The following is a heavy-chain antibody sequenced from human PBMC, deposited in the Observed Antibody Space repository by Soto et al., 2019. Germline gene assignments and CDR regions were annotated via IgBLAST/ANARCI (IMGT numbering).Heavy chain of an antibody. J-gene: IGHJ4*02. CDR1: GYTFTSYG. D-gene: IGHD1-26*01. CDR2: INPYNGNT. CDR3: ARDAAVGLFDY. V-gene: IGHV1-18*01. Sequence: QVQLVQSGAEVKKPGASVKVSCKASGYTFTSYGISWVRQAPGQGLEWMGWINPYNGNTKYAQKLQGRVTMTTDTATSTAYMELRSLRSDDRAVYYCARDAAVGLFDYWGQGTLVTVSS.